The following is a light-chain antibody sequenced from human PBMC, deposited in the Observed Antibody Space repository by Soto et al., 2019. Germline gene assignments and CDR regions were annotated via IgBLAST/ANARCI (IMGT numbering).Light chain of an antibody. V-gene: IGLV1-40*01. CDR3: QSYDSSLSGYV. Sequence: QSVLTQPPSVSEAPGQRVTISCTGSSSNIGAGYEAHWYQQVPGTAPKLLIYENNNRPSGVPDRFSGSKSGISASLAITGLQAEDEAEYSCQSYDSSLSGYVFGTGTKLTVL. CDR2: ENN. CDR1: SSNIGAGYE. J-gene: IGLJ1*01.